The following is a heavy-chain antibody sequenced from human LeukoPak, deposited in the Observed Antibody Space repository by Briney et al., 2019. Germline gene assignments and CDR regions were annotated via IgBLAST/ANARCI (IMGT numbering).Heavy chain of an antibody. D-gene: IGHD4-11*01. J-gene: IGHJ4*02. Sequence: PGGSLRLSCTASGFTVSSNYMSWVRQAPGKGLEWVGRIKSKTDGGTTDYAAPVKGRFTISRDDSKNTLYLQMNSLKTEDTAVYYCTTTVSDYWGQGTLVTVSS. V-gene: IGHV3-15*01. CDR2: IKSKTDGGTT. CDR3: TTTVSDY. CDR1: GFTVSSNY.